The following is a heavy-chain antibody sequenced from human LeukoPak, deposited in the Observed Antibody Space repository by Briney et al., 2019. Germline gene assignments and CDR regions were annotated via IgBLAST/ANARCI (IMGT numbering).Heavy chain of an antibody. CDR3: ARPLLGVVGTFDT. CDR2: IYYSGST. J-gene: IGHJ5*02. CDR1: GGSIRSSSYY. V-gene: IGHV4-39*01. Sequence: SETLSLTCTVSGGSIRSSSYYWGWIRQPPGKGLEWIASIYYSGSTYHNPSLKSRVTISVDTSKNQFSLRVRSMTATDTAVYYCARPLLGVVGTFDTWGQGALVTVSS. D-gene: IGHD2-21*01.